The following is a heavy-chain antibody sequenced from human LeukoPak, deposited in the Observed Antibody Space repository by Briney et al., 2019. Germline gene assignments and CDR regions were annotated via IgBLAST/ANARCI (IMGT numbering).Heavy chain of an antibody. CDR1: GFTFSSYA. CDR2: ISGSGGST. CDR3: ARGRAATVTTSAFGY. J-gene: IGHJ4*02. D-gene: IGHD4-17*01. V-gene: IGHV3-23*01. Sequence: GGSLRLSCAASGFTFSSYAMSWVRQAPGKGLEWVSAISGSGGSTYYADSVKGRFTISRDNSKNTLYLQMNSLRAEDTAVHYCARGRAATVTTSAFGYWGQGTLVTVSS.